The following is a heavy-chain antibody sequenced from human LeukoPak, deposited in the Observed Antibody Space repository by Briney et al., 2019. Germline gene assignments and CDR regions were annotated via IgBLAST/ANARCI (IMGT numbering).Heavy chain of an antibody. Sequence: PGGSLRLSCAASGFTFSRYSMNWVRQAPGKGLEWVSSISISSSYIYYADSVKGRFTMSRDNAKNSLYLQVNSLRAEDTAVYYCASYGCSSTSCYGGSWFDPWGQGTLVTVSS. V-gene: IGHV3-21*01. J-gene: IGHJ5*02. CDR1: GFTFSRYS. D-gene: IGHD2-2*01. CDR2: ISISSSYI. CDR3: ASYGCSSTSCYGGSWFDP.